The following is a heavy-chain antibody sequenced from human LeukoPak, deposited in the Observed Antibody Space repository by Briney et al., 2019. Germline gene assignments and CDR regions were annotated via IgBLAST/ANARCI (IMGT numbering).Heavy chain of an antibody. D-gene: IGHD3-9*01. V-gene: IGHV3-23*01. Sequence: PGASLRLSCAASGFTFSSYAMSLVRQAPGKGLEWVSAISGNGGSTYYADSVKGRFTISRDNSKNTLYLQMNSLRAEDTAVYYCAKDQQVLRYFDWSMGYYFDYWGQGTLVTVSS. CDR2: ISGNGGST. CDR3: AKDQQVLRYFDWSMGYYFDY. J-gene: IGHJ4*02. CDR1: GFTFSSYA.